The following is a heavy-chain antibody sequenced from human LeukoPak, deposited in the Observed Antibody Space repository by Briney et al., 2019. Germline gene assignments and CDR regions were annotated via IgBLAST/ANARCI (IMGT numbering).Heavy chain of an antibody. Sequence: PGGSLSLFCAASGFTFSSYAMSWVRQAPGKGLEWVSSISGSGGSTYYADSVKGRFTISRDNSKNTLYLQMNSMRAEDTAVYYCAKAASIVARPFDYWGQGTLVTVSS. CDR1: GFTFSSYA. J-gene: IGHJ4*02. CDR3: AKAASIVARPFDY. D-gene: IGHD6-6*01. CDR2: ISGSGGST. V-gene: IGHV3-23*01.